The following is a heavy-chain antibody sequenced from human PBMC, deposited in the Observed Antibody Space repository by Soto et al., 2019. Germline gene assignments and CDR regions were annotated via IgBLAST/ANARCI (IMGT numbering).Heavy chain of an antibody. CDR1: GYTFTGYY. J-gene: IGHJ6*02. CDR2: INPNSGGT. V-gene: IGHV1-2*02. Sequence: GASVKVSCKASGYTFTGYYMHWVRQAPGQGLEWMGWINPNSGGTNYAQKFQERVTITRDMSTSTAYMELSSLRSEDTAVYYCAADWGYNPNQGTYYYYYGMDVWGQGTTVTVSS. D-gene: IGHD5-12*01. CDR3: AADWGYNPNQGTYYYYYGMDV.